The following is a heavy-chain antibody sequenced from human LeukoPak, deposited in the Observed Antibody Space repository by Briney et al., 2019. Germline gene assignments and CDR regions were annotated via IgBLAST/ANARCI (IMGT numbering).Heavy chain of an antibody. D-gene: IGHD1-26*01. J-gene: IGHJ4*02. CDR3: ARVGVHSGSYLFDY. V-gene: IGHV1-69*13. Sequence: SVKVSCKASGYTFTSYGISWVRQAPGQGLEWMGGIIPIFGTANYAQKFQGRVTITADESTSTAYMELSSLRSEDTAVYYCARVGVHSGSYLFDYWGQGTLVTVSS. CDR2: IIPIFGTA. CDR1: GYTFTSYG.